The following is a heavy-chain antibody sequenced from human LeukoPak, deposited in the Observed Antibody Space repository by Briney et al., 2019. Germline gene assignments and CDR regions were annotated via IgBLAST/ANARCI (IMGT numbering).Heavy chain of an antibody. J-gene: IGHJ6*03. CDR3: AKDQGVGVPGPIYYYYMDV. V-gene: IGHV3-30*02. Sequence: PGGSLRLSCGASGFTFSNYGMLWVRQAPGKGLEWVAFIRYDGNNKLYADSMKGRFTISRDNSKNTLYLHINSLRAEDTAVYYCAKDQGVGVPGPIYYYYMDVWGKGTTVTISS. D-gene: IGHD2-2*01. CDR1: GFTFSNYG. CDR2: IRYDGNNK.